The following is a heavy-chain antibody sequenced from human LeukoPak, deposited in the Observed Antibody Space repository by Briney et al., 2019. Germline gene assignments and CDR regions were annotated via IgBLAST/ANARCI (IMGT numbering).Heavy chain of an antibody. CDR2: IIPILGIA. Sequence: HVASVKVSCKASGGTFSSYAISWVRQAPGQGLEWMGRIIPILGIANYAQKFQGRVTITADKSTSTAYMELSSLRSEDTAVYYCARVVAGSFASPYYYYGMDVWGQGTTVTVSS. J-gene: IGHJ6*02. CDR1: GGTFSSYA. V-gene: IGHV1-69*04. D-gene: IGHD6-19*01. CDR3: ARVVAGSFASPYYYYGMDV.